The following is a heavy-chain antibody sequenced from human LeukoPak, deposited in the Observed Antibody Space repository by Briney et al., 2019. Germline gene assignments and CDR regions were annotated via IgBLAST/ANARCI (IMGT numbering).Heavy chain of an antibody. CDR3: ARRSWGDIVVVVAAFGAFDI. J-gene: IGHJ3*02. D-gene: IGHD2-15*01. CDR2: IYCSGST. V-gene: IGHV4-39*01. CDR1: GGSISSSSYY. Sequence: SETLSLTCTVSGGSISSSSYYWGWIRQPPGKGLEWIGSIYCSGSTYYNPSLKSRVTISVDTSKNQFSLKLSSVTAADTAVYYCARRSWGDIVVVVAAFGAFDIWGQGTMVTVSS.